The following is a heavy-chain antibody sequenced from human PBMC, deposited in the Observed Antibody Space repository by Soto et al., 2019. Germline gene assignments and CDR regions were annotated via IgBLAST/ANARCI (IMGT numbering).Heavy chain of an antibody. CDR1: GFTFSSYS. D-gene: IGHD4-17*01. CDR3: ARDSDYGGNSGFDY. CDR2: ISSSSSYI. Sequence: PGGSLRLSCAASGFTFSSYSMNWVRQAPGKGLEWVSSISSSSSYIYYADSVKGRFTISRDNAKNSLYLQMNSLRAEDTAVYYCARDSDYGGNSGFDYWGQGTLVTVSS. V-gene: IGHV3-21*01. J-gene: IGHJ4*02.